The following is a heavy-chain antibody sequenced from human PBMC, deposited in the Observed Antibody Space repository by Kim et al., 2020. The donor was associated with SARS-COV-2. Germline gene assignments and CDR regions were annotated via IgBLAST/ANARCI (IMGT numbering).Heavy chain of an antibody. CDR1: GGTFSSYA. J-gene: IGHJ6*02. Sequence: SVKVSCKASGGTFSSYAISWVRQAPGQGLEWMGGIIPIFGTANYAQKFQGRVTITADESTSTAYMELSSLRSEDTAVYYCARGGMEAAAAGIFSSYYYYGMDIWGQGTTVTVSS. CDR2: IIPIFGTA. V-gene: IGHV1-69*13. CDR3: ARGGMEAAAAGIFSSYYYYGMDI. D-gene: IGHD6-13*01.